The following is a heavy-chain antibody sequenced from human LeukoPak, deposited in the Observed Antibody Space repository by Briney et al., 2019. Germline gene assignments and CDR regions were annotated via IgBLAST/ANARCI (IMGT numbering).Heavy chain of an antibody. CDR3: ARPYLGRRLYFDY. J-gene: IGHJ4*02. CDR1: GYTFTGYY. V-gene: IGHV1-2*02. Sequence: ASVKVSCKASGYTFTGYYMHWVRQAPGQGLEWMGWINPNSGGTNYAQKFQGRVTMTRDTSISTAYMELSRLRSDDTAVYYCARPYLGRRLYFDYWGQGTLVTVSS. CDR2: INPNSGGT. D-gene: IGHD3-16*01.